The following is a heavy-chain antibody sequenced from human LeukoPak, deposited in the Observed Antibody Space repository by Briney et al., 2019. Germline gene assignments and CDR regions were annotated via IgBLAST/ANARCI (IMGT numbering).Heavy chain of an antibody. V-gene: IGHV1-8*01. D-gene: IGHD3-10*01. CDR3: ALCFGDYWYFDL. CDR1: GYTFTSYD. CDR2: MNPNSGNT. Sequence: ASVKVSCKASGYTFTSYDINWVRQATGQGLEWMGWMNPNSGNTGYAQKFQGRVTMTRNTSISTAYMELSSLRSEDTAVYYCALCFGDYWYFDLWGRGTLVTVSS. J-gene: IGHJ2*01.